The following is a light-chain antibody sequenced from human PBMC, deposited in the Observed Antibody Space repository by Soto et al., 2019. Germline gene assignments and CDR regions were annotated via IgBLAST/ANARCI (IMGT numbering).Light chain of an antibody. Sequence: QSALTQPPSASGSPGQSVTISCTGTSSDVGGYKYVSWYQQHPGKAPKLMIYEVTKRPSGVPDRFSGSKSGNTSSLTVSGLQAEDEADYYCSSSAGNNNWVFGGGTKLTVL. J-gene: IGLJ3*02. CDR2: EVT. V-gene: IGLV2-8*01. CDR1: SSDVGGYKY. CDR3: SSSAGNNNWV.